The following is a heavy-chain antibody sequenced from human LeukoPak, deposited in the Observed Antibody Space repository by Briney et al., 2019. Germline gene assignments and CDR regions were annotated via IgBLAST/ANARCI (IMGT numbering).Heavy chain of an antibody. V-gene: IGHV1-2*02. CDR3: ARDGAGIQLWDQIDY. D-gene: IGHD5-18*01. J-gene: IGHJ4*02. CDR1: GYTFTGYY. CDR2: INPNSGGT. Sequence: GASVKVSCKASGYTFTGYYMHWVRQAPGLGLEWMGWINPNSGGTRYAQKFQGRVTMTRDTSISTAYMELSRLRSDDTAVYYCARDGAGIQLWDQIDYWGQGTLVTVSS.